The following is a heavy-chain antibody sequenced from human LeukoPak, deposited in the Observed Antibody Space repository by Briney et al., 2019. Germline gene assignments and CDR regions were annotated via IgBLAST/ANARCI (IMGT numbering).Heavy chain of an antibody. J-gene: IGHJ4*02. V-gene: IGHV3-53*01. D-gene: IGHD4-17*01. CDR1: GFTVSSNY. CDR2: IYSGGST. Sequence: PGGSLRLSCAASGFTVSSNYMSWVRQAPGKGLEWVSVIYSGGSTYYADSVKGRFTISRDNSKNTLYLQMNSLSAEDTAVYYCARASTTAPGGYWGQGTLVTVSS. CDR3: ARASTTAPGGY.